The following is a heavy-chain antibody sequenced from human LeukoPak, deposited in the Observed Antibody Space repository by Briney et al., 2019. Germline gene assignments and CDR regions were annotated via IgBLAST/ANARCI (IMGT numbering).Heavy chain of an antibody. V-gene: IGHV1-18*01. CDR1: GYTFTSYG. CDR2: ISAYNGNT. D-gene: IGHD5-12*01. CDR3: ARDQKPRGYSGYMGDY. J-gene: IGHJ4*02. Sequence: GASEKVSCKASGYTFTSYGISWVRQAPGQGLEWMGWISAYNGNTNYAQKLQGRVTMTTDTSTSTAYMELRSLRSDDTAVYYCARDQKPRGYSGYMGDYWGQGTLVTVSS.